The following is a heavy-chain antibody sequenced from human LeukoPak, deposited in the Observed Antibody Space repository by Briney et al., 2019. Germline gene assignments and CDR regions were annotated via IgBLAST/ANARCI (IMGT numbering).Heavy chain of an antibody. CDR2: ISAYNGNT. V-gene: IGHV1-18*01. D-gene: IGHD3-22*01. J-gene: IGHJ4*02. CDR1: GYTFTSYG. Sequence: GASVKVSCKASGYTFTSYGIGWVRQAPGQGLEWMGWISAYNGNTNYAQKLQGRVTMTTDTSTSTAYMELRSLRSDDTAVYYCARGNPMIVVKLHFDYWGQGTLVTVSS. CDR3: ARGNPMIVVKLHFDY.